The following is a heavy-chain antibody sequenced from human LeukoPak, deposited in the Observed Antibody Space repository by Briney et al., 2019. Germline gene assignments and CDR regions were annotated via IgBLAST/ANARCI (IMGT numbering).Heavy chain of an antibody. D-gene: IGHD6-13*01. Sequence: GGSLRLSCAASGFTFSSFAMHWVRQAPGKGLEWVAVISYDGNNKYYADSVKGRFTISRDNSKNTLYLQMNSLRAEDTAVYYCAKDMVGSYSSSWSPFDYWGQGTLVTVSS. V-gene: IGHV3-30-3*01. J-gene: IGHJ4*02. CDR3: AKDMVGSYSSSWSPFDY. CDR2: ISYDGNNK. CDR1: GFTFSSFA.